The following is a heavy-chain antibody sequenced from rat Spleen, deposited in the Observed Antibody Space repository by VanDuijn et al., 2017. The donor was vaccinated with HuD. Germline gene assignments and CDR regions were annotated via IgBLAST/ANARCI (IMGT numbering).Heavy chain of an antibody. CDR3: TRGSDWYFDF. J-gene: IGHJ1*01. CDR1: GFTFNNYW. V-gene: IGHV5-31*01. Sequence: EVQLVESGGGLVQPGRSLKLSCVASGFTFNNYWMTWIRQAPGKGLEWVATISNTGGNAYYPDSTKGRFTISRDNAETTLSLQMNSLTSEETATYYCTRGSDWYFDFGGPGTMVTVSS. CDR2: ISNTGGNA.